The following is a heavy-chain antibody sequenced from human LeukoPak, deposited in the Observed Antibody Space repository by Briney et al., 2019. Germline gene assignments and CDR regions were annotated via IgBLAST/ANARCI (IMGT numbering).Heavy chain of an antibody. CDR1: GFTFSNYA. CDR3: AKASWVSSADAVL. J-gene: IGHJ4*02. V-gene: IGHV3-23*01. Sequence: GGSLRLSCAASGFTFSNYAMSWVRRAPAGGLEWVSSLRGDGKTFYADSVKGRFTLSRDHLRNTVYLQLNNLRLDNTAVYYCAKASWVSSADAVLWGQGTLVTVPS. CDR2: LRGDGKT. D-gene: IGHD3-16*01.